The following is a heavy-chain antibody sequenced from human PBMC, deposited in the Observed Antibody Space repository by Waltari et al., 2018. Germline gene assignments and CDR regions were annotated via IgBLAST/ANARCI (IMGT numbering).Heavy chain of an antibody. CDR3: ASAPRPMVSAPFDY. Sequence: EVQLVESGGGLVQPGGSLRLSCSGFGFSDYTMAWVRQAPGKGLALVSGISNSGYWTSYAASVKGRFTISRDTSKNTLFLQMNGLRAEDTAIYYCASAPRPMVSAPFDYWGQGVLVTVSS. D-gene: IGHD2-15*01. CDR1: GFSDYT. CDR2: ISNSGYWT. J-gene: IGHJ4*02. V-gene: IGHV3-23*04.